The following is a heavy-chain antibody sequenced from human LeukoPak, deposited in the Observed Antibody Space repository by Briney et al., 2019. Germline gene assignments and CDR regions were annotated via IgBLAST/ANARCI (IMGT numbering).Heavy chain of an antibody. J-gene: IGHJ4*02. Sequence: GGSLRLSCAASGFTFSSYGMHWVRQAPGKGLEWVAFIRYDGSNKYYADSVKGRFTISRDNSKNTLYLQMNRLRAEDTAVYYCAKDIVVVVAEESGYWGQGTLVTVSS. CDR2: IRYDGSNK. CDR1: GFTFSSYG. D-gene: IGHD2-15*01. CDR3: AKDIVVVVAEESGY. V-gene: IGHV3-30*02.